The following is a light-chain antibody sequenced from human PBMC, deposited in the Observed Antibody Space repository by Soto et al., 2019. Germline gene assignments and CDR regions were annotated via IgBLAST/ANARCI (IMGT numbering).Light chain of an antibody. CDR1: QSISSW. CDR2: DAS. Sequence: IQMTQSPSTLSASVGDRVTITCRASQSISSWLAWYQQKPGKAPKLLIYDASSLESGVPSRFSGSGSGTEFTLTISSLQPDDFATYYCQQYNSYSRTFGHVTKVEIX. J-gene: IGKJ1*01. V-gene: IGKV1-5*01. CDR3: QQYNSYSRT.